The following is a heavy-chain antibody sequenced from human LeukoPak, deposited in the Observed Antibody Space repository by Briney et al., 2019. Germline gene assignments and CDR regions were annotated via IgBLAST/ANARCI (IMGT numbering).Heavy chain of an antibody. CDR2: INTSGGRT. V-gene: IGHV1-46*01. CDR3: ARGPQILYYAFDI. D-gene: IGHD2-15*01. CDR1: GYTFTSYY. J-gene: IGHJ3*02. Sequence: GASVTVSCTASGYTFTSYYMYWVRQAPGQGLEWMGIINTSGGRTSYAQKFQGRVTMTRDTSTSTVYMELSSLRSEDTAVYYCARGPQILYYAFDIWGQGTMVTVSS.